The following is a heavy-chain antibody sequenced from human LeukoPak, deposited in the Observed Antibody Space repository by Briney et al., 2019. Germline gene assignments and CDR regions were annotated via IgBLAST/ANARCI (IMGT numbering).Heavy chain of an antibody. CDR1: GGSISSSSYY. CDR2: IDYSGST. V-gene: IGHV4-39*01. J-gene: IGHJ6*03. CDR3: ARQRAGYSSSWYYYYYMDV. Sequence: SETLSLTCTVSGGSISSSSYYWGWIRQPPGKGLEWIGSIDYSGSTYYNPSLKRRVTISVATSKNQFSLKLSSVTAAGTAVYYCARQRAGYSSSWYYYYYMDVWGKGTTVTVSS. D-gene: IGHD6-13*01.